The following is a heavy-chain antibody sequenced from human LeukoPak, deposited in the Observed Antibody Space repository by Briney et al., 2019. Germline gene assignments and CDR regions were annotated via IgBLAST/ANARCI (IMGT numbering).Heavy chain of an antibody. D-gene: IGHD2-2*01. Sequence: GGSLRLSCAASGFTFSDYGMHWVRQAPGKGLEWVAFIRNDGSNYYHADSVKGRFTISRDNSKNTLYLQMNSLRAEDTAVYYCARGYCSSTSCYLGYWGQGTLVTVSS. CDR2: IRNDGSNY. V-gene: IGHV3-30*02. J-gene: IGHJ4*02. CDR3: ARGYCSSTSCYLGY. CDR1: GFTFSDYG.